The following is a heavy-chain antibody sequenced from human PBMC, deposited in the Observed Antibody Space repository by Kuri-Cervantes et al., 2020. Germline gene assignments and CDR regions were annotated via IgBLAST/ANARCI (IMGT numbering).Heavy chain of an antibody. CDR1: GFTFSSYG. V-gene: IGHV3-33*01. J-gene: IGHJ4*02. Sequence: GESLKISCATSGFTFSSYGMHWVRQAPGKGLEWVAVIWYDGSNKYYADSVKGRFTISRDNSKNTLYLQMNSLRAEDTAVYYCARDPGNGDYYFDYWGQGTLVTVSS. CDR2: IWYDGSNK. CDR3: ARDPGNGDYYFDY. D-gene: IGHD4-17*01.